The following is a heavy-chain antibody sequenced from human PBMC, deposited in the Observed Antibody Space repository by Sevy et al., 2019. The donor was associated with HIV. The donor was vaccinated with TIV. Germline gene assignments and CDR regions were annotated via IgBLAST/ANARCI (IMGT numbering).Heavy chain of an antibody. J-gene: IGHJ6*02. CDR3: ARELGYCSSTSCYKQVDYYYGMDV. CDR2: ISYDGSNK. D-gene: IGHD2-2*02. V-gene: IGHV3-30*04. CDR1: GFTFSSYA. Sequence: GGSLRLSCAASGFTFSSYAMHWVRQAPGKGLEWVAVISYDGSNKYYADSVKGRFTISRDNSKNTLYLQMNSLRAEDTAVYYCARELGYCSSTSCYKQVDYYYGMDVWGQGTTVTVSS.